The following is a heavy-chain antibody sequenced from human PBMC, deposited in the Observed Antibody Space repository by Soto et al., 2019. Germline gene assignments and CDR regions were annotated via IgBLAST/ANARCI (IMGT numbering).Heavy chain of an antibody. J-gene: IGHJ4*02. CDR1: GGTFSSYT. D-gene: IGHD4-17*01. V-gene: IGHV1-69*02. Sequence: QVQLVQSGAEVKKPGSSVKVSCKASGGTFSSYTISWVRQAPGQGLEWMGRIIPILGIANYAQKFQGRVTITADKSTSTAYMELSSLRSEDTAVYYCASGDLGDYESEYYFDYWGQGTLVTVSS. CDR2: IIPILGIA. CDR3: ASGDLGDYESEYYFDY.